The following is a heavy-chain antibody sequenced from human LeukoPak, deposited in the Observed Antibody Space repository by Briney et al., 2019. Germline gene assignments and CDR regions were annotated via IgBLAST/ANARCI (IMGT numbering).Heavy chain of an antibody. CDR3: ARPTPVVPPHYFDY. V-gene: IGHV4-59*08. CDR1: GGSISSYY. Sequence: SETLSLTCTVSGGSISSYYWSWIRQPPGKGLELIGYIYYSGSTNYNPSLKSRVTISLDTSKNQISLKLSSVTAADTAVYYCARPTPVVPPHYFDYWGQGTLVTVSS. CDR2: IYYSGST. J-gene: IGHJ4*02. D-gene: IGHD4-23*01.